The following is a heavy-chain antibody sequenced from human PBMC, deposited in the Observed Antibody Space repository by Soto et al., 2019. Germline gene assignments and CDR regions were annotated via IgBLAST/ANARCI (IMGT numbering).Heavy chain of an antibody. D-gene: IGHD3-10*01. J-gene: IGHJ4*01. CDR1: GGSFSGYF. CDR2: INHDGST. Sequence: SETLSLTCAVYGGSFSGYFWNWIRQPPGKGLEWIGEINHDGSTKYNPSNKSRVSITVDTSKNQFYQKLTSVTAADTAVYYCAAGYYFDYWAHGTLVTVSS. V-gene: IGHV4-34*01. CDR3: AAGYYFDY.